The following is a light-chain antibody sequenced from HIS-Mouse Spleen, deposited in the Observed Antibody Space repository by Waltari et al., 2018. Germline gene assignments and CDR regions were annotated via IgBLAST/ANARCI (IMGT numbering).Light chain of an antibody. J-gene: IGLJ2*01. V-gene: IGLV3-10*01. Sequence: SYELTQPPSVSVSPRQTARITCSGYALPEKYAYWYQQKSGQAPVLVIYEDSKRPSGIPERFSGSSSGTMATLTISGAQVEDEADYYCYSTDSSGNHRVFGGGTKLTVL. CDR2: EDS. CDR3: YSTDSSGNHRV. CDR1: ALPEKY.